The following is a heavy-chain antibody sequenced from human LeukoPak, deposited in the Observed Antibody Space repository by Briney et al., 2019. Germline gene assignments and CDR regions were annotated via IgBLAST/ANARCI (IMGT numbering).Heavy chain of an antibody. J-gene: IGHJ3*01. CDR2: IRSERYGGTT. D-gene: IGHD1-26*01. CDR1: GFTFSDSG. CDR3: ARDLREWEPNAFDV. V-gene: IGHV3-49*04. Sequence: GGSLRLSCTGSGFTFSDSGLSWVRQAPGKGLEWVGFIRSERYGGTTEYAASVKGRLTISRDDSKHIAYLHLNTLKAEDRAVYYCARDLREWEPNAFDVWGQGTVVNVSP.